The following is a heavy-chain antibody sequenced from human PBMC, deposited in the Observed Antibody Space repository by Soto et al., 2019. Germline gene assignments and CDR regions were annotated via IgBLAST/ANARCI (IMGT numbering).Heavy chain of an antibody. V-gene: IGHV3-15*07. D-gene: IGHD3-3*01. Sequence: PGGSLRLSCAASGFTFSNAWMNWVRQAPGKGLEWVGRIKSKTDGGTTDYAAPVKGRFTISRDDSKNTLYLQMNSLKTEDTAVYYCTTGPLGFFTIFGVVIPPDYYYYGMDVWGQGTTVTVSS. CDR3: TTGPLGFFTIFGVVIPPDYYYYGMDV. J-gene: IGHJ6*02. CDR1: GFTFSNAW. CDR2: IKSKTDGGTT.